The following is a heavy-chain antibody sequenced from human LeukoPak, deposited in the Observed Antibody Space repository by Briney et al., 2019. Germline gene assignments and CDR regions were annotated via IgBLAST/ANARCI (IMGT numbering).Heavy chain of an antibody. CDR3: ARDSGNTGEVKFDP. Sequence: SETLSLTCTVSGGSISSYYLSWIRQPAGKGLEWIGRIYSSGTDYNPSFKSRVTMSADTSRNQVSLTLSSVSAADTAVYYCARDSGNTGEVKFDPWGQGTLVTVSS. CDR2: IYSSGT. D-gene: IGHD3-10*01. J-gene: IGHJ5*02. V-gene: IGHV4-4*07. CDR1: GGSISSYY.